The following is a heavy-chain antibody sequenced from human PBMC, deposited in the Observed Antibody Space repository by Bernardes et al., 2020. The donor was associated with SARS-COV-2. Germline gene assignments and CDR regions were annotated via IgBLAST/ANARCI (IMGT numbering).Heavy chain of an antibody. D-gene: IGHD3-16*01. V-gene: IGHV3-23*01. CDR3: AKITRLVGRDYDASHS. Sequence: GGSLRLSCTSSDFTLSSFSMTWVRQAPGKGLEWVSTIALNYGTTFYADSVRGRFAISRDNFKNTLSLQMTSLRAEDTAIYYCAKITRLVGRDYDASHSWGQGTLVTVSS. CDR2: IALNYGTT. CDR1: DFTLSSFS. J-gene: IGHJ1*01.